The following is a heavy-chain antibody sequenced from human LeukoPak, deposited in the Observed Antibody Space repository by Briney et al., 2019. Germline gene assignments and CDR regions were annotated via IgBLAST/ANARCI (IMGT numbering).Heavy chain of an antibody. CDR1: GFTFSRYW. V-gene: IGHV3-74*01. J-gene: IGHJ4*02. D-gene: IGHD4-17*01. CDR3: VRPYGDYVV. Sequence: PGGSLRLSCAASGFTFSRYWMHWVRQAPGEGLVWVSGINSDGSSTTYADSVKGRFTISRDNAKNTLYLQMNSLRAEDTAVYYCVRPYGDYVVWGQGTPVTVSS. CDR2: INSDGSST.